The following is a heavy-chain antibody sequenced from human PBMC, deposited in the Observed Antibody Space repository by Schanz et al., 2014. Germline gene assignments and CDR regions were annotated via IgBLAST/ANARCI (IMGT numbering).Heavy chain of an antibody. CDR3: TKDLISGWSGFDY. D-gene: IGHD6-19*01. Sequence: EVQLLESGGTVVQPGGSLRVSCAASGFVFRTFAMYWVRQAPGKGLEWVSITYSGGSTYYADSMKGRITISRDNSKNTLYLLMNSLRAEDTAVYYCTKDLISGWSGFDYWGQGTLVTVSS. CDR2: TYSGGST. V-gene: IGHV3-66*01. CDR1: GFVFRTFA. J-gene: IGHJ4*02.